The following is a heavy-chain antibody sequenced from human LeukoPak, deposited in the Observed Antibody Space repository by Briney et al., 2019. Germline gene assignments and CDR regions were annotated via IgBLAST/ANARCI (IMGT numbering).Heavy chain of an antibody. V-gene: IGHV1-69*06. CDR3: ARSSVVTAMVHLDY. D-gene: IGHD2-21*02. Sequence: SVKVSCKTSGGTFSSYAITWVRQTPGQGLEWMGGIIPIFGTTNYAQKFQGRVTITADKSTSTAYMELSSLRSEDTAVYYCARSSVVTAMVHLDYWGQGTLVTVSS. CDR1: GGTFSSYA. J-gene: IGHJ4*02. CDR2: IIPIFGTT.